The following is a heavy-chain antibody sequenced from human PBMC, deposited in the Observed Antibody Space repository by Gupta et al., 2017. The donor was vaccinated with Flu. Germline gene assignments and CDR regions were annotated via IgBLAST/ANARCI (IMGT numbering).Heavy chain of an antibody. Sequence: QLQLQESGPGLVKPSETLSLTCTVSGGSISSSSYYWGWIRQPPGKGLEWIGSIYYSGSTYYNPSLKSRVTISVDTSKNQFSLKLSSVNAADTAVYYCARQGGGIAARPVDYWGQGTLVTVSS. D-gene: IGHD6-6*01. J-gene: IGHJ4*02. CDR1: GGSISSSSYY. CDR3: ARQGGGIAARPVDY. CDR2: IYYSGST. V-gene: IGHV4-39*01.